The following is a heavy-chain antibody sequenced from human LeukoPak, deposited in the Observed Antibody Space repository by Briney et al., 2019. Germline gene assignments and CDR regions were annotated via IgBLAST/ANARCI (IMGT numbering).Heavy chain of an antibody. CDR2: INHSGSP. J-gene: IGHJ4*02. CDR3: AGSSPGYSSSWYDY. D-gene: IGHD6-13*01. Sequence: PSETLSLTCAVYGGSFNGYFWSWIRQPPGKGLEWIGEINHSGSPNYNPSLKSRVTISVDTSKNQFSLKLSSVTAADTAVYYCAGSSPGYSSSWYDYWGQGTLVTVSS. CDR1: GGSFNGYF. V-gene: IGHV4-34*01.